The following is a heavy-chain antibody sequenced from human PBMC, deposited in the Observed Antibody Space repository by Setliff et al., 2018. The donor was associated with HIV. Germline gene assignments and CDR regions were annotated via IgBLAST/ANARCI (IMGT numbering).Heavy chain of an antibody. CDR1: GFTFRNFG. CDR3: ASDSPAARFEELEDHYYYFMDV. J-gene: IGHJ6*03. D-gene: IGHD3-10*01. Sequence: PGGSLRLSCAASGFTFRNFGMHWVRQAPGRGLEWVAVIWFDGRSKYYADSVKGRFTISRDNSKNTLYLQMNSLRFEDTAIYYCASDSPAARFEELEDHYYYFMDVWGKGTTVTVSS. V-gene: IGHV3-33*08. CDR2: IWFDGRSK.